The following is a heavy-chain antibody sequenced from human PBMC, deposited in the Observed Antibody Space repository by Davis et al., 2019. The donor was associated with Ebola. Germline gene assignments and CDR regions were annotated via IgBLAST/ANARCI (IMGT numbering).Heavy chain of an antibody. V-gene: IGHV3-15*05. J-gene: IGHJ3*01. Sequence: PGGSLRLSCAASGLNFGGSWMTWVRQAPGKGLEWIGRIKNEPHGGTTDLAAPVKGRFSISRDDSKSTLFLDMVRLKTDDTAVYYCTTTDPIFDAFDLWGQGTVVTVSS. CDR3: TTTDPIFDAFDL. CDR2: IKNEPHGGTT. CDR1: GLNFGGSW.